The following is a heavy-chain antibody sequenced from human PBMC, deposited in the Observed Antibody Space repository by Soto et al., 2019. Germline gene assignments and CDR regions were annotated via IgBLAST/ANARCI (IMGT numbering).Heavy chain of an antibody. V-gene: IGHV1-69*01. D-gene: IGHD6-13*01. CDR1: GGMFSTFG. J-gene: IGHJ6*02. Sequence: QVQLVQSGAEVKKTGSSVKVSCKASGGMFSTFGFSWVRQAPGQGPEWIGGIIPILTTPNYAERFQGRVTIVADELTTTVYMELSCLRSEDTAMYYCATSVGIAATGEDGLDVWGQGTSVTVSS. CDR3: ATSVGIAATGEDGLDV. CDR2: IIPILTTP.